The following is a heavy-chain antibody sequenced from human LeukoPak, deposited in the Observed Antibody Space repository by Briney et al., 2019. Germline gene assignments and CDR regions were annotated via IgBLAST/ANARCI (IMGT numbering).Heavy chain of an antibody. Sequence: GTFXXXXISXXXQAPGQGLEWMGGIIPIFGTANYAQKFQGRVTITADESTSTAYMELSSLRSEDTAVYYCARDLYDSSGYSLDYWGQGTLVTVSS. D-gene: IGHD3-22*01. CDR2: IIPIFGTA. V-gene: IGHV1-69*01. CDR1: GTFXXXX. J-gene: IGHJ4*02. CDR3: ARDLYDSSGYSLDY.